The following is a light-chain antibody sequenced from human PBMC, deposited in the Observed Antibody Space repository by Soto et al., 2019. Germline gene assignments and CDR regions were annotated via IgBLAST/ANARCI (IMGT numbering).Light chain of an antibody. Sequence: DIPMTQSPSSLSASVGDTVTITCRASQGINNFLAWFQQKPGKDPKSLIYGAYTLQSGVPSDFSGSGSDTDFTLTISSLQPEESATYFCHQYHTYPVTFGGGTKVEIK. CDR3: HQYHTYPVT. CDR2: GAY. J-gene: IGKJ4*01. CDR1: QGINNF. V-gene: IGKV1-16*02.